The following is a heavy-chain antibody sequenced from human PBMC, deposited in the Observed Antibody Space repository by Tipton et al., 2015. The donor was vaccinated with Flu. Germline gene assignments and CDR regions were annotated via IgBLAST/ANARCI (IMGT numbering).Heavy chain of an antibody. Sequence: TLSLTRTVSGYSISSGYYWGWIRQPPGKGLEWIGSIYHSGSTYYNPSLKSRVTISVDTSKNQFSLKLNSVTAADTAVYYCARPPDYWGQGTLVTVSS. CDR2: IYHSGST. CDR1: GYSISSGYY. V-gene: IGHV4-38-2*02. J-gene: IGHJ4*02. CDR3: ARPPDY.